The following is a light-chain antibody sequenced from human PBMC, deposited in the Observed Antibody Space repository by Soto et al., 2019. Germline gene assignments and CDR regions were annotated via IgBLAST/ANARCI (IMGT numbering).Light chain of an antibody. CDR1: QIVSSNY. J-gene: IGKJ4*01. Sequence: EVVLTQSPASLSLSPGERATLSCGASQIVSSNYLAWYKQKPGLAPKHLIYDASTSATGVPDRCRGSGSGTDFTLTINRLEPEDSAVYYCQQYGDSPRGTFGGGTKVEIK. CDR2: DAS. V-gene: IGKV3D-20*01. CDR3: QQYGDSPRGT.